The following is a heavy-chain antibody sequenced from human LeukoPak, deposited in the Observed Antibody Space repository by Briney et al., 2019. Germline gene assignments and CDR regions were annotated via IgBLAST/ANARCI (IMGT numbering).Heavy chain of an antibody. Sequence: ASVKVSCKASGGTFSSYAISWVRQAPGQGLEWMGGIIPIFGTANYAQKFQGGVTITADESTSTAYMELSSLRSEDTAVYYCATGEYQLPYYYYGMDVWGKGTTVTVSS. D-gene: IGHD2-2*01. CDR3: ATGEYQLPYYYYGMDV. V-gene: IGHV1-69*13. CDR2: IIPIFGTA. CDR1: GGTFSSYA. J-gene: IGHJ6*04.